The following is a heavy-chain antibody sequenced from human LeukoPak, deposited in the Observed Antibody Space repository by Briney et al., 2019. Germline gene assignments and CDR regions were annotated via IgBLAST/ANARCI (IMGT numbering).Heavy chain of an antibody. CDR3: ARDPWAFSSSSRVY. V-gene: IGHV3-48*01. CDR1: GFTSSSFS. Sequence: PGGSLRLSCAASGFTSSSFSMNWVRQAPGKGLEWVSYISSSSSTIYYADSVKGRFTVSRDNAKNSLNLQMNSLRAEDTAVYYCARDPWAFSSSSRVYWGQGTLVTVSS. CDR2: ISSSSSTI. J-gene: IGHJ4*02. D-gene: IGHD6-13*01.